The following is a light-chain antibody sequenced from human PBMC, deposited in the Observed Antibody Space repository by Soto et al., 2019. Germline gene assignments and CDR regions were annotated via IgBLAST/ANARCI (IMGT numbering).Light chain of an antibody. V-gene: IGKV1-39*01. J-gene: IGKJ4*01. CDR2: AAS. Sequence: DIQMTQSPSSLSASVGDTVTITCRASQRISSYLNWYQQKPGKAPKILIYAASSLQSGVPSRFSGSGSGTDFTLTVSRLQPEDFATYDCQQSYSAPLTFGGGTKVEIK. CDR3: QQSYSAPLT. CDR1: QRISSY.